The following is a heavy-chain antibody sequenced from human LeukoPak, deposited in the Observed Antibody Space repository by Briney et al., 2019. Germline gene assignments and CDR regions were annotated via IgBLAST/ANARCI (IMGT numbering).Heavy chain of an antibody. J-gene: IGHJ5*02. D-gene: IGHD5-18*01. CDR2: INSDGSTT. Sequence: GGSLRLSCAASGFTFSSYAMSWVRQAPGKGLVWVSRINSDGSTTSGADSVKGRFTISRDNAKNTLYLQMNTLRVEDTAMYYCASLDTAKQPLANHWGQGTLVTVSS. CDR1: GFTFSSYA. CDR3: ASLDTAKQPLANH. V-gene: IGHV3-74*01.